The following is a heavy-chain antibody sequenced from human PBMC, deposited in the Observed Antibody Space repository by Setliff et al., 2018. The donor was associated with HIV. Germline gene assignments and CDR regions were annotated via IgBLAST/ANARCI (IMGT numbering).Heavy chain of an antibody. CDR1: GFTFSNYS. V-gene: IGHV3-21*01. D-gene: IGHD6-13*01. CDR2: ISASATYI. CDR3: ARGGSNSWSPFDY. Sequence: LRLSCAASGFTFSNYSMNWVRQTPGKGLEWVSSISASATYIYYADSVKGRFTISRDNAKNTLYLQMNTLRVEDTAIYYCARGGSNSWSPFDYWGQGTLVTVSS. J-gene: IGHJ4*02.